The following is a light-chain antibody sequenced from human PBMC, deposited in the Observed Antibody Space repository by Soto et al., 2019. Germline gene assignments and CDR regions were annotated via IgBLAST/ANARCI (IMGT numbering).Light chain of an antibody. CDR3: QSYDTSLGGYYV. V-gene: IGLV1-40*01. CDR1: SSSIGAGFD. CDR2: GTT. J-gene: IGLJ1*01. Sequence: QSVLTQPPSVSVAPGQRVTISCTGSSSSIGAGFDVHWFQYFPGTAPKLLIYGTTNRPSGVPDRFSGSKSGASASLAITGLQAEDEADYYCQSYDTSLGGYYVFGTGTKVTVL.